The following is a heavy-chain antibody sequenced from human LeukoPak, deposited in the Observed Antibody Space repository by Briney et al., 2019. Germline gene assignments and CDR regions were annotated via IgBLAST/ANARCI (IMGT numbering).Heavy chain of an antibody. Sequence: GGSLRLSCAASGFSFSHAWMTWVRQAPGKGLEWIGRIQSETAGGTTDYAAPVKGRFTISRDDSKDMLYLQMNSLKNEDTAVYYCTTSPQWLENWGQGTLVTVSP. CDR2: IQSETAGGTT. V-gene: IGHV3-15*01. CDR1: GFSFSHAW. J-gene: IGHJ4*02. D-gene: IGHD6-19*01. CDR3: TTSPQWLEN.